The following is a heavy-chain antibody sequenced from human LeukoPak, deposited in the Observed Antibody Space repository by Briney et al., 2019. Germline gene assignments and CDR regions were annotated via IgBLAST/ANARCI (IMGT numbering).Heavy chain of an antibody. CDR2: IYPWDSDT. Sequence: TVSCKGSGYSFTSYWIGWVRQLPGKGLEWMGTIYPWDSDTRYSPSFQGQVTISADKSIGTAYLPWSSLKASDTATDYCSRQVMGATRTRYFDYWGQGTLLTVSS. D-gene: IGHD1-26*01. CDR3: SRQVMGATRTRYFDY. CDR1: GYSFTSYW. V-gene: IGHV5-51*01. J-gene: IGHJ4*02.